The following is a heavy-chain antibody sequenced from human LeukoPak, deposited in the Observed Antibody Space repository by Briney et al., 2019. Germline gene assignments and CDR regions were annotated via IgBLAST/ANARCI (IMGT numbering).Heavy chain of an antibody. V-gene: IGHV4-39*07. D-gene: IGHD1-26*01. CDR3: ARSTWGRFDY. CDR1: GGPVSTTSYY. J-gene: IGHJ4*02. CDR2: IYNGVNT. Sequence: PSETLSLTCTVSGGPVSTTSYYWGWVRQPPGKGLEWIGSIYNGVNTYSNPSLKSRLTISVDTSKNQFSLNLTSVTAADTAVYYCARSTWGRFDYWGQGILVTVSS.